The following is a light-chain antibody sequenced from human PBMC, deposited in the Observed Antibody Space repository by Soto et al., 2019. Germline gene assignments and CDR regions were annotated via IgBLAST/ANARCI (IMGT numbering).Light chain of an antibody. CDR2: DVS. CDR3: CSYAGSYKYV. CDR1: GSDVGGCNY. V-gene: IGLV2-11*01. Sequence: QSALTQPRSVSGSPGQSVTISCTGTGSDVGGCNYVSWYQQHPDKAPKLIIYDVSQRPSGVPDRFSGSKSGNTASLTISGLQAEDEADYYCCSYAGSYKYVFGTGTKGTVL. J-gene: IGLJ1*01.